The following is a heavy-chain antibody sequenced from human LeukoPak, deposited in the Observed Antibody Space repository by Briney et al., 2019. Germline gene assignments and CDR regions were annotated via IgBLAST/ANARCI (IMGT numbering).Heavy chain of an antibody. J-gene: IGHJ5*02. CDR3: AKGSDYYDSPVYNWFDP. Sequence: GGSLRLSCAASGFTFSSYAMSWVRQAPGKGLEWVSAISGSGGSTYYADSVKGRFTISRDNSKNTLYLQMNSLRAEDTAVYYCAKGSDYYDSPVYNWFDPWGQRTLVTVSS. V-gene: IGHV3-23*01. D-gene: IGHD3-22*01. CDR2: ISGSGGST. CDR1: GFTFSSYA.